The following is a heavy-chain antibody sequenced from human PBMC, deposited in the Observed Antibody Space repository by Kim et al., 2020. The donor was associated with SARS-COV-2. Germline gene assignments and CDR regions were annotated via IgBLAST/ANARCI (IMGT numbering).Heavy chain of an antibody. CDR3: ARDNRVGAAAVDY. V-gene: IGHV1-18*01. Sequence: AQKLQGRVTMTTDTSTSTAYMELRSLRSDDTAVYYCARDNRVGAAAVDYWGQGTLVTVSS. J-gene: IGHJ4*02. D-gene: IGHD2-15*01.